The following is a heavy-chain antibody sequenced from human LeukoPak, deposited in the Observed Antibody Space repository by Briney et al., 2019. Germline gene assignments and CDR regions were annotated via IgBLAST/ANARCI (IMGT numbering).Heavy chain of an antibody. Sequence: GGSLRLSCAASAFTVSNNYMNWARQAPGKGLEWVSSISSISSYIYYADSVKGRFTISRDNAKNSLYLQMNSLRAEDTAVYYCARDGLYCSSTSCYIDYWGQGTLVTVSS. V-gene: IGHV3-21*01. CDR2: ISSISSYI. J-gene: IGHJ4*02. CDR1: AFTVSNNY. D-gene: IGHD2-2*02. CDR3: ARDGLYCSSTSCYIDY.